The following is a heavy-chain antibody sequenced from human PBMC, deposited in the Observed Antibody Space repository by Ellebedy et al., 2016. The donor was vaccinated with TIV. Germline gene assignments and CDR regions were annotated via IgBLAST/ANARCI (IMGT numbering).Heavy chain of an antibody. V-gene: IGHV3-53*04. D-gene: IGHD3-10*01. Sequence: GESLKISCTASGFIVSTNHMSWVRQAPGKGLEWVGRYTNYAASVKGRFTISTHNSRNTLYLQMTNLRTEDTAVYYCAKGSFPFGDKAERIYSFQYWGQGTLVTVSS. CDR3: AKGSFPFGDKAERIYSFQY. CDR1: GFIVSTNH. J-gene: IGHJ4*02. CDR2: RYT.